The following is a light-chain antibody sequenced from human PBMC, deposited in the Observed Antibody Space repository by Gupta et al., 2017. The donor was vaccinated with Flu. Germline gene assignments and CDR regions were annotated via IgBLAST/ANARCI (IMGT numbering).Light chain of an antibody. CDR1: QTVSSPS. V-gene: IGKV3-20*01. CDR2: GAS. CDR3: QQHGSSPWT. J-gene: IGKJ1*01. Sequence: IVLTQSPGTLSLSPGERAALSCRASQTVSSPSLAWYQQKPGQAPRLLIYGASNRATGVPDRFSGSGSGTDFTLTISKLQPEDFAVYYCQQHGSSPWTFGQGTKVDIK.